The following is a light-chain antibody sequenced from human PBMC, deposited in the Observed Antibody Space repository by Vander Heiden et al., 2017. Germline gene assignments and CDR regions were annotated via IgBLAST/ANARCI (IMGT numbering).Light chain of an antibody. J-gene: IGKJ4*01. CDR2: AAS. CDR1: QSISSY. Sequence: DIQVTKSPSALSAAVGDGVAITCRASQSISSYLNWYQQKPGKAPKLLIYAASSLQSGVPSRFSGSGSGTDFTLTISSLQPEDFATYYCQQSYSTPLFGGGTKVEIK. V-gene: IGKV1-39*01. CDR3: QQSYSTPL.